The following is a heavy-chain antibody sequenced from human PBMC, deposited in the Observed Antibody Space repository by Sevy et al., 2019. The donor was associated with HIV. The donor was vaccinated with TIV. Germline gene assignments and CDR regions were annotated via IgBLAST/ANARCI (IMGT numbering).Heavy chain of an antibody. CDR3: ARDTYYYGSGSYWVY. Sequence: GGSLKISCAASGFTFSSYWMSWVRQAPGKGLEWVANIKQDGSEKYYVDSVKGRFTISRDNAKNSLYLQMNSLRAEDTAVYYCARDTYYYGSGSYWVYWGQGTLVTVSS. CDR2: IKQDGSEK. CDR1: GFTFSSYW. D-gene: IGHD3-10*01. J-gene: IGHJ4*02. V-gene: IGHV3-7*01.